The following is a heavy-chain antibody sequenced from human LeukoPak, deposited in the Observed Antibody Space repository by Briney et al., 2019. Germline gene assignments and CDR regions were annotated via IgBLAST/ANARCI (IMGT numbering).Heavy chain of an antibody. J-gene: IGHJ4*02. V-gene: IGHV3-9*01. D-gene: IGHD6-19*01. CDR3: ARGGGIAVYYFDY. CDR1: GFIFDDYA. CDR2: ISWNSGSI. Sequence: GGSLRLSCAASGFIFDDYAIHWVRQVPGKGLEWVSGISWNSGSIGYADSVKGRFTITRDTSISTAYMELSRLRSDDTAVYYCARGGGIAVYYFDYWGQGTLVTVSS.